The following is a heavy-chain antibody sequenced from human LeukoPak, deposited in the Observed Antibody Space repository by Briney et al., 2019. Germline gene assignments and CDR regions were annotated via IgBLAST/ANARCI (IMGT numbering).Heavy chain of an antibody. V-gene: IGHV3-30*02. Sequence: PGGSLRLSCAASGFTFSSYGMHLVRQAPGKGLEWVAFIRYDGSNKYYAASVKGRFTISRDNSKNTLYLQMNSLRAEDTAVYYCARDETGRYYGSGSSFDYWGQGTLVTVSS. J-gene: IGHJ4*02. CDR2: IRYDGSNK. CDR1: GFTFSSYG. D-gene: IGHD3-10*01. CDR3: ARDETGRYYGSGSSFDY.